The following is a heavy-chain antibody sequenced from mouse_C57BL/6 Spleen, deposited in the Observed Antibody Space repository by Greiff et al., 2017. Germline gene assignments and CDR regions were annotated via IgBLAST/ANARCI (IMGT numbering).Heavy chain of an antibody. CDR2: ISNKANGYTT. V-gene: IGHV7-3*01. J-gene: IGHJ2*01. CDR1: GYTFTDYY. Sequence: EVQLVESGGGLVQPGCSLSLSCAASGYTFTDYYMSWVRQPPGKALEWLGFISNKANGYTTEYSASVKGRFTISSDNSQSSLYLQMNALRAEDSATYYCARYMTSDIDYWGQGTTLTVSS. CDR3: ARYMTSDIDY. D-gene: IGHD2-13*01.